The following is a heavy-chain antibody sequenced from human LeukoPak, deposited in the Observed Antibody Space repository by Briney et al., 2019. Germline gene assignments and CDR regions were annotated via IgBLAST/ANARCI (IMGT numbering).Heavy chain of an antibody. CDR2: IYRIRNT. CDR3: AGRGQRYCRD. CDR1: ADSISSVN. D-gene: IGHD2-15*01. V-gene: IGHV4-4*08. Sequence: SETLSLTCSVSADSISSVNWSWIPPSPGKGREWIGYIYRIRNTDYKPSLKSRVTIALDTSKNQLSLNVTSVTAAETAVYYCAGRGQRYCRDWGQSTRVTVSS. J-gene: IGHJ1*01.